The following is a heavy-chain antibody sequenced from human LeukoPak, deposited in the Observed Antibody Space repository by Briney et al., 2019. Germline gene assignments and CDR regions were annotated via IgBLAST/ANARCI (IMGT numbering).Heavy chain of an antibody. CDR2: ISYIGSN. Sequence: SETLSLTCTVSGGSISSSSYYWGWIRQPPGKGLEGIVTISYIGSNYYNPSLKSRVTMSVDTSKNQFSLNLTSVTAADTAVYYCARQLVAVGDAQHFDYWGQGTLVTVSS. D-gene: IGHD6-19*01. CDR3: ARQLVAVGDAQHFDY. CDR1: GGSISSSSYY. J-gene: IGHJ4*02. V-gene: IGHV4-39*01.